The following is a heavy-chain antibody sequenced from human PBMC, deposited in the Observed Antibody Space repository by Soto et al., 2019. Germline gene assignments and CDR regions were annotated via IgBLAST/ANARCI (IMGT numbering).Heavy chain of an antibody. CDR1: GGSISSYY. V-gene: IGHV4-59*08. J-gene: IGHJ6*02. CDR3: ARHDYYNGNYYYYGMDV. D-gene: IGHD3-22*01. Sequence: TSETLSLTCTVSGGSISSYYWSWIRQPPGKGLEWIGYIYYSGSTNYNPSLKSRVTISVDTSKNQLSLKLSSVTAADTAVYYCARHDYYNGNYYYYGMDVWGQGTTVTVSS. CDR2: IYYSGST.